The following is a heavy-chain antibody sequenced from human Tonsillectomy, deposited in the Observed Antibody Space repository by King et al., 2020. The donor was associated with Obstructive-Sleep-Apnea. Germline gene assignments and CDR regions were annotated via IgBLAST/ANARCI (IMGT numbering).Heavy chain of an antibody. CDR3: ARERRGGTGVLWFDY. D-gene: IGHD1-14*01. CDR2: IIPILGIA. CDR1: GGTFSSYA. J-gene: IGHJ4*02. V-gene: IGHV1-69*09. Sequence: QLVQSGAEVKKPGSSVKVSCKASGGTFSSYAISWVRQAPGQGLEWMGGIIPILGIANYAQKFQGRVTITADKSTSTAYMELRSLRSEDTAVYYFARERRGGTGVLWFDYWGQGTLVTVSS.